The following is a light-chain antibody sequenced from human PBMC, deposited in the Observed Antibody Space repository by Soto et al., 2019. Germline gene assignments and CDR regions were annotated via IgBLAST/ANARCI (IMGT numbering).Light chain of an antibody. CDR1: QSFSSTY. J-gene: IGKJ2*01. V-gene: IGKV3-20*01. CDR3: QHYGNSLYT. CDR2: GAS. Sequence: EIVLTQSPGTLSLSPGERATLSCRASQSFSSTYLAWYQQKPGQAPRLLIYGASTRATGIPDRFSGSGSGTDFTLTISRRATEDFAVYYCQHYGNSLYTFGQGTKLEIK.